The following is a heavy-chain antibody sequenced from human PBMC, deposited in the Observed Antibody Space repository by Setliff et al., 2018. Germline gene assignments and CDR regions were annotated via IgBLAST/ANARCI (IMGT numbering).Heavy chain of an antibody. Sequence: SVKVSCKASGATFSSYGISWVRQAPGQGLEWMGGAIPMFGTTEYAQKFQGRLTIITDESTNTAFMQLSSLRSDDTAVYYCVREGVDRRSSTDYRYYMDVWGKGTTVTV. CDR1: GATFSSYG. V-gene: IGHV1-69*05. CDR3: VREGVDRRSSTDYRYYMDV. CDR2: AIPMFGTT. J-gene: IGHJ6*03. D-gene: IGHD6-6*01.